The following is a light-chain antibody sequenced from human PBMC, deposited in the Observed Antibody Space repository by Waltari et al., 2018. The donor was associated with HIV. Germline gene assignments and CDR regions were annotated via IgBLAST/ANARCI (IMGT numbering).Light chain of an antibody. CDR1: SSDVGGYNY. J-gene: IGLJ2*01. CDR3: SSYAGSNTDVV. V-gene: IGLV2-8*01. CDR2: QVS. Sequence: QSALTQPPSASGSPGQSVTISCTGTSSDVGGYNYVSWYQQHPGKAPKPMIYQVSKRPSGVPDRFSGSKSGNTASLTVSGLQAEDEADYYCSSYAGSNTDVVFGGGTKLTVL.